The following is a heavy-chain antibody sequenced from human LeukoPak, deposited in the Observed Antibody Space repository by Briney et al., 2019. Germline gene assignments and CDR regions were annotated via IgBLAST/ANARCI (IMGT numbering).Heavy chain of an antibody. CDR2: IYHSGST. D-gene: IGHD6-19*01. Sequence: SETLSLTCTVSGDSIRGYYWSWIRLPPGKGLEWIGYIYHSGSTDYNPSLKSRVTISVDTSKSQFSLKLSSVTAADTAVYYCARATSGWSGPPFDYWGQGTLVTVSS. J-gene: IGHJ4*02. CDR1: GDSIRGYY. CDR3: ARATSGWSGPPFDY. V-gene: IGHV4-59*01.